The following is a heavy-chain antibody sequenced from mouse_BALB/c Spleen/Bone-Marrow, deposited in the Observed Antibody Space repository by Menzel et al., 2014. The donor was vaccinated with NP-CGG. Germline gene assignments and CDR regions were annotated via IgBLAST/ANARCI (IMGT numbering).Heavy chain of an antibody. V-gene: IGHV1-82*01. D-gene: IGHD2-1*01. Sequence: VKLQESGPELVKPGASVKISCKASGYAFSSSWMNWVKQRPGQGLEWIGRIYPGDGDTNYNGKFKGKATLTADKSSSTAYMQLSSLTSVDSAAYFCARGGNYRFDYWGQGTALTVSS. CDR3: ARGGNYRFDY. CDR1: GYAFSSSW. J-gene: IGHJ2*01. CDR2: IYPGDGDT.